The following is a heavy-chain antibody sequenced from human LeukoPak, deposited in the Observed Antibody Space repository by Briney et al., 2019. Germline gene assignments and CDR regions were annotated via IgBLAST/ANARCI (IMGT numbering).Heavy chain of an antibody. CDR3: AKGKQLALAEYFQH. V-gene: IGHV3-30-3*01. CDR1: GFTFSSYA. J-gene: IGHJ1*01. Sequence: PGRSLRLSCAASGFTFSSYAMHWVRQAPGKGLEWVAVISYDGSNKYYADSVKGRFTISRDNSKNTLYLQMNSLRAEDTAVYYCAKGKQLALAEYFQHWGQGTLVTVSS. CDR2: ISYDGSNK. D-gene: IGHD6-13*01.